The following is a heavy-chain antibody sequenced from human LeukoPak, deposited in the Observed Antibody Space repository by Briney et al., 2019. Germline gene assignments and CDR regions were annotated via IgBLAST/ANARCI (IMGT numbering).Heavy chain of an antibody. Sequence: SVKVSFKASGGTFSSYAISWVRQAPGQGLEWMGGIIPIFGTANYAQKFQGRVTITADKSTSTAYMELSSLRSEDTAVYYCARERRYSSSWGTIDAFDIWGQGTMVTVSS. CDR1: GGTFSSYA. J-gene: IGHJ3*02. CDR3: ARERRYSSSWGTIDAFDI. V-gene: IGHV1-69*06. CDR2: IIPIFGTA. D-gene: IGHD6-13*01.